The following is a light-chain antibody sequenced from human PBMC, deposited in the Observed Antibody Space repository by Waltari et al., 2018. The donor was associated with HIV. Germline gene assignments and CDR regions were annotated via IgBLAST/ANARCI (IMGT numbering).Light chain of an antibody. J-gene: IGKJ2*01. CDR1: QSVRSAH. CDR2: AAS. V-gene: IGKV3-20*01. Sequence: DIVLTQSPGTLSLSPGERATLSCTARQSVRSAHLAWYQQRPGQTPNLLIYAASTRATDIPDRFSGSASGTDFTLTISSLEPEDFAVYYCQHYGSSPPITFGQGTKLEIK. CDR3: QHYGSSPPIT.